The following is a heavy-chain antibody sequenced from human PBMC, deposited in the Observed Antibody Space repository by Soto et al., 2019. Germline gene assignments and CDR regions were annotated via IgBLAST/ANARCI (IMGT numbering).Heavy chain of an antibody. V-gene: IGHV1-2*04. CDR2: INPNSGGT. CDR3: ARDPRRTYARGSYYGMDV. CDR1: GYTFTGYY. J-gene: IGHJ6*02. Sequence: ASVKVSCKASGYTFTGYYMHWVRQAPGQGLEWMGWINPNSGGTNYAQKFQGWVTMTRDTSISTAYMELSRLRSDDTAVYYCARDPRRTYARGSYYGMDVWGQGTTVTVSS. D-gene: IGHD3-16*01.